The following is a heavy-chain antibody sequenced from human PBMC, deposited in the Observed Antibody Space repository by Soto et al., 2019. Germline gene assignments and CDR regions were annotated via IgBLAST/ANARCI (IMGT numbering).Heavy chain of an antibody. V-gene: IGHV3-48*01. J-gene: IGHJ4*02. CDR3: ARDRVYCSGGSCYKPFDY. Sequence: EVQLVESGGGLVQPGGSLRLSCAASGFNFSSYSMNWVRQAPGKGLEWVSYISSSSSTIYYVDSVKGRFTISIDNAKNSLYLHINSLRAEDTAVYYCARDRVYCSGGSCYKPFDYWGQGTLVTVSS. D-gene: IGHD2-15*01. CDR2: ISSSSSTI. CDR1: GFNFSSYS.